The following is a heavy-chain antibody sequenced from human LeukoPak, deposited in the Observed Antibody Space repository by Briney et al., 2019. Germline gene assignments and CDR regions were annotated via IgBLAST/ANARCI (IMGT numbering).Heavy chain of an antibody. CDR3: AKVYSSSWYFNWFDP. CDR1: GFTFSSYW. D-gene: IGHD6-13*01. CDR2: IKQDGSEK. V-gene: IGHV3-7*03. Sequence: GGSLRLSCAASGFTFSSYWMSWVRQAPGKGLEWVANIKQDGSEKYYVDSVKGRFTISRDNAKNSLYLQMNSLRAEDTAVYYCAKVYSSSWYFNWFDPWGQGTLVTVSS. J-gene: IGHJ5*02.